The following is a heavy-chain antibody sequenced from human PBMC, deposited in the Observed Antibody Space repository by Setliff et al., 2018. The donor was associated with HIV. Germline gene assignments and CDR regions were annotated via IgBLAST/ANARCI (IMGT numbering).Heavy chain of an antibody. CDR3: AGDYAGSGRPFDY. Sequence: SETLSLTCTVSGGSISSSSYYWGWIRQPPGRGLEWIGFIFSSGSTKYNPSLQNRVTMSIDTSKNQFSLKLTSVTAADTAVYYCAGDYAGSGRPFDYWGQGISVTVSS. V-gene: IGHV4-39*01. CDR2: IFSSGST. D-gene: IGHD2-15*01. CDR1: GGSISSSSYY. J-gene: IGHJ4*02.